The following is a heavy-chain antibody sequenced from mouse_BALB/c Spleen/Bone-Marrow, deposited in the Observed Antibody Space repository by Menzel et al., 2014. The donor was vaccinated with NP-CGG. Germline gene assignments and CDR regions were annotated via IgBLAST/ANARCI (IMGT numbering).Heavy chain of an antibody. Sequence: VQLQQSGAELVKPGASVKLSCKASGYTFTSYYMYWVKQRPGQGLEWIGEINPSNGGTNFNEKFKSKATLTVDKSSSPAYNRLSLLPSEHSAVYYRAKSCYGKSFDVWGAGTAGPVSS. D-gene: IGHD2-1*01. CDR1: GYTFTSYY. V-gene: IGHV1S81*02. J-gene: IGHJ1*01. CDR2: INPSNGGT. CDR3: AKSCYGKSFDV.